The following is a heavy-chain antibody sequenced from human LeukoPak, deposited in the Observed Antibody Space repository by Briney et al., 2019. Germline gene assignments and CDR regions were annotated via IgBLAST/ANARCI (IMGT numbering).Heavy chain of an antibody. CDR1: GGTFSNYA. CDR2: IIPIFGTT. V-gene: IGHV1-69*01. J-gene: IGHJ5*02. Sequence: GASVKVSCKASGGTFSNYAISWVREAPGQGREWMGEIIPIFGTTTYAQKFQGRVTITADESTITAYMELSSLTSEDTGVYYCAREGEELVNWFDPWGQGTLVTVSS. CDR3: AREGEELVNWFDP. D-gene: IGHD3-10*01.